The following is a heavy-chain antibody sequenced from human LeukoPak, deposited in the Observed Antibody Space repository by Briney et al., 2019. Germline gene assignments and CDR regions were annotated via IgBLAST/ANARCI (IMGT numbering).Heavy chain of an antibody. Sequence: GGSLRLSCAASGFSFNAHVIHWVRQAPGKGLEWVAMISYDGSNKYYADSVKGRFTISRDNSKNTLYLQMNSLRAEDTAVYYCARRDGYNLNWFDPWGQGTQVTVSS. V-gene: IGHV3-30-3*01. CDR2: ISYDGSNK. CDR3: ARRDGYNLNWFDP. J-gene: IGHJ5*02. D-gene: IGHD5-24*01. CDR1: GFSFNAHV.